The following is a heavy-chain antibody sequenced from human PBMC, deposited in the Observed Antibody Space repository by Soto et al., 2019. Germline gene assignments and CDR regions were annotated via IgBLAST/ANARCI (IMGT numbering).Heavy chain of an antibody. Sequence: SETLSLTXTLSGGSVSGYYWSWIRHTPGKGLEWIGYIYYTGSTNYNPSLKSPVFMSVDTSKNQFSLKLSSVTAADTAVYFCARNYYNGGASRADAFDFWGLGTMVTVSS. CDR3: ARNYYNGGASRADAFDF. D-gene: IGHD3-10*01. J-gene: IGHJ3*01. CDR1: GGSVSGYY. V-gene: IGHV4-59*02. CDR2: IYYTGST.